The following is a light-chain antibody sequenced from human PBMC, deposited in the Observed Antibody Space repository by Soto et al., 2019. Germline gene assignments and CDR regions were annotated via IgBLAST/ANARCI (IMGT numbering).Light chain of an antibody. CDR2: HVT. CDR1: THDIGHYDY. V-gene: IGLV2-14*03. CDR3: CSLTTSHTYV. J-gene: IGLJ1*01. Sequence: QSVLTQPASVSGAPVQSITISGIGTTHDIGHYDYVSWYQQHPGKAPKLMIYHVTYRPSGVSNRYSGSKSGNSASLTISGLQADDEADYYCCSLTTSHTYVFGSGTRSPS.